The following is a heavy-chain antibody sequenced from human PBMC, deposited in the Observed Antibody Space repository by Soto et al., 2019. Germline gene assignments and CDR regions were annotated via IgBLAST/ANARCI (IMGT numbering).Heavy chain of an antibody. Sequence: GESLKISCKASGYIIKNYWIGWVRQMPGQGLEWMGIIFPDDSDTRYSPSFQGHVTISVDKSISTAYVQWSSLKASDSATYYCFRRGVTSRTFVYWGQGTLVTVS. J-gene: IGHJ4*02. CDR2: IFPDDSDT. CDR3: FRRGVTSRTFVY. V-gene: IGHV5-51*01. CDR1: GYIIKNYW. D-gene: IGHD3-3*01.